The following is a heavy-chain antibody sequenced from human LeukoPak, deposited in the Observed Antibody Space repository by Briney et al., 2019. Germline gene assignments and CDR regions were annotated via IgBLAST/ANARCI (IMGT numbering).Heavy chain of an antibody. D-gene: IGHD5-24*01. CDR1: GGSISSSSYY. CDR3: ARHVRRDGYNFAY. Sequence: PSETLSLTCTVSGGSISSSSYYWGWIRQPPGKGLEWIGSFYYSGSTYYNPSLKSRVTISVDTSKNQFPLKLSSVTAADTAVYYCARHVRRDGYNFAYWGQGTLVTVSS. V-gene: IGHV4-39*01. J-gene: IGHJ4*02. CDR2: FYYSGST.